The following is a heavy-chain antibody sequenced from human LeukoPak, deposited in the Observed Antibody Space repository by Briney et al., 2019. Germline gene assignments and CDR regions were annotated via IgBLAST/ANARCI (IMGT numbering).Heavy chain of an antibody. CDR1: GFSISSGGYS. Sequence: SETLSLTCAVTGFSISSGGYSWNWIRHHPARGLEWIVHVYHTGNTYYHPSLKSRLTISVDTSNNHISLKLTSVTAADTAVYYCAREGEYGDSDHWGQGTLVTVSS. V-gene: IGHV4-31*11. CDR3: AREGEYGDSDH. D-gene: IGHD4-17*01. CDR2: VYHTGNT. J-gene: IGHJ5*02.